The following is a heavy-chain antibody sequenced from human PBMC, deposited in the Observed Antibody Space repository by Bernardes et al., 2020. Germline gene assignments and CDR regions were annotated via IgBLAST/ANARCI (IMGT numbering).Heavy chain of an antibody. J-gene: IGHJ4*02. D-gene: IGHD2-2*01. CDR2: IKSKTDGETT. Sequence: GGSLRLSCAASGFSFSNAWMNWVRQAPGKGLEWVGGIKSKTDGETTEYAAPVKGRFTISRDDSKNTLYLQINSLKTEDTAVYYCATVTVPAAIRHCDYWGQGTLVTVSS. CDR1: GFSFSNAW. V-gene: IGHV3-15*07. CDR3: ATVTVPAAIRHCDY.